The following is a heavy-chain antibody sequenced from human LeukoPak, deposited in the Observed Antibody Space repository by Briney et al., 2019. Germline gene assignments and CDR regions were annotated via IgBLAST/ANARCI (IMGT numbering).Heavy chain of an antibody. Sequence: ASVKVSCKASGYTFTGYYMHWVRQAPGQGLEWMGWINPNSGGTNYAQKFQGRVTMTRDTSTSTAYMELSRLRSDDTAVYYCARGVGATTPIDYWGQGTLVTVSS. J-gene: IGHJ4*02. D-gene: IGHD1-26*01. CDR3: ARGVGATTPIDY. CDR2: INPNSGGT. V-gene: IGHV1-2*02. CDR1: GYTFTGYY.